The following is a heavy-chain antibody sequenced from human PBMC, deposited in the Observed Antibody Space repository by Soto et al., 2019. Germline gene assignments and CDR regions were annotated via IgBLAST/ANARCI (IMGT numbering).Heavy chain of an antibody. D-gene: IGHD6-6*01. J-gene: IGHJ4*02. CDR1: GGSFSGYY. Sequence: SETLSLTCAVYGGSFSGYYWSWIRQPPGKGLEWIGEINHSGSTNYNPSLKSRVTISVDTSKNQFSLKLSSVTAADTAVYYCARHSSSTPRRYFDYWGQGTLVTVSS. CDR3: ARHSSSTPRRYFDY. V-gene: IGHV4-34*01. CDR2: INHSGST.